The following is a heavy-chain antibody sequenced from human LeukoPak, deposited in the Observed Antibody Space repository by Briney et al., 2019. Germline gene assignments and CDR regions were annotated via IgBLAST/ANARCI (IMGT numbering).Heavy chain of an antibody. V-gene: IGHV1-2*06. CDR1: GYAFTGYY. J-gene: IGHJ4*02. CDR3: ASLGYSSGYSVDY. CDR2: INPNSGGT. D-gene: IGHD3-22*01. Sequence: ASVKVSCKASGYAFTGYYMHWVREAPGQGLEWMGRINPNSGGTNYAQRFQGRVTMTRDTSISTAYMELSRLRSDDTAVYYCASLGYSSGYSVDYWGQGTLVTVSS.